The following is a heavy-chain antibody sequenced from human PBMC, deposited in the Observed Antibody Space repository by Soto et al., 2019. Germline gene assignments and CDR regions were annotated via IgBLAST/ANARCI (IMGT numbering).Heavy chain of an antibody. D-gene: IGHD3-3*01. Sequence: LRLSCAASGFAFSSYGMHWVRQAPGKGLEWVAVIWYDGSNKYYADSVKGRFTISRDNSKNTLYLQMNSLRAEDTAVYYCRAYYDIWSGSPQNYYGMDVWGQGTTVTVSS. CDR2: IWYDGSNK. CDR1: GFAFSSYG. V-gene: IGHV3-33*01. CDR3: RAYYDIWSGSPQNYYGMDV. J-gene: IGHJ6*02.